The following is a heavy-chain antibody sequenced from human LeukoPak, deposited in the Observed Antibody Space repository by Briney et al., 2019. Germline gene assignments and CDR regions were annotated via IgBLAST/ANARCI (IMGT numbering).Heavy chain of an antibody. Sequence: QPGRSLRLSCVASGFIFSHYGMHWVRQAPGKGLEWVAVIWSDGSNRFYAGSVKGRFTISRDNSQNTVFLQMNSLRAEDTAMYYCARVAQRGFDYSNSLKYWGQGILVTVSS. CDR2: IWSDGSNR. D-gene: IGHD4-11*01. CDR1: GFIFSHYG. CDR3: ARVAQRGFDYSNSLKY. V-gene: IGHV3-33*01. J-gene: IGHJ4*02.